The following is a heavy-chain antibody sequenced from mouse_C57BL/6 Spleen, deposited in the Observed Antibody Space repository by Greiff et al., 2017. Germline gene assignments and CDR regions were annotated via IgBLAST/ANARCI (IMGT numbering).Heavy chain of an antibody. V-gene: IGHV14-3*01. Sequence: VQLQQSVAELVRPGASVTLSCTASGFTIKNTYMHWVKQRPEQGLEWIGRIDPANGNTKYAPKFQGKATITADTSSNTAYLQLSSLTSEDTAIYYCARSDYGSSYGWFAYWGQGTLVTVSA. D-gene: IGHD1-1*01. CDR2: IDPANGNT. J-gene: IGHJ3*01. CDR1: GFTIKNTY. CDR3: ARSDYGSSYGWFAY.